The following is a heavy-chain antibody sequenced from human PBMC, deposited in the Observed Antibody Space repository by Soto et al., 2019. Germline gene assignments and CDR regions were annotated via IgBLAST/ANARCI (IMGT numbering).Heavy chain of an antibody. CDR3: AKDLLGPGRAYGMDV. Sequence: QVQLVESGGGVVQPGRSLRLSCAASGFTFSSYGMHWVRQAPGKGLAWVAVISYDGSNKYYADSVKGRFTISRDNSKNSLYLQMNRLRAEDTAGYYCAKDLLGPGRAYGMDVWGQGTTVTVSS. J-gene: IGHJ6*02. CDR1: GFTFSSYG. D-gene: IGHD7-27*01. CDR2: ISYDGSNK. V-gene: IGHV3-30*18.